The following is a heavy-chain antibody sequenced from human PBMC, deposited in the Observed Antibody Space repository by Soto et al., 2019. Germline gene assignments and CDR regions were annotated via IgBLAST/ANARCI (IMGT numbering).Heavy chain of an antibody. V-gene: IGHV2-5*02. Sequence: HITLNESGPTQVKPRQTLTLTCTFSGFSLTTSGVGVGWIRQSPGKAPEWLALIYWDDDKRYSASLKSRLTPTKDTSKNQVVLTMADLDPADTATYSCAHRVLRTVFGLVTTTAIYFDFWGQGTPVAVSS. J-gene: IGHJ4*02. CDR3: AHRVLRTVFGLVTTTAIYFDF. D-gene: IGHD3-3*01. CDR2: IYWDDDK. CDR1: GFSLTTSGVG.